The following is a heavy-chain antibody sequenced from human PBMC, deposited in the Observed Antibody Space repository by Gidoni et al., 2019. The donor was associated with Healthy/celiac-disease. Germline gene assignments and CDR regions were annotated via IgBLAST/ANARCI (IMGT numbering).Heavy chain of an antibody. V-gene: IGHV1-3*01. J-gene: IGHJ4*02. D-gene: IGHD2-15*01. Sequence: QVQRVQSGAEVKKPGASVKVSCKASGYTFTSYAMHWVRQAPGQRLEWMGWINAGNGNTKYSQKFQGRVTITRDTSASTAYMELSSLRSEDTAVYYCARGPIVVVVAATDYFDYWGQGTLVTVSS. CDR2: INAGNGNT. CDR3: ARGPIVVVVAATDYFDY. CDR1: GYTFTSYA.